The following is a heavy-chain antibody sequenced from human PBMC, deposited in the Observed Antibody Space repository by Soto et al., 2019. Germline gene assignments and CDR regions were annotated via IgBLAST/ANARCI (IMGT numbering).Heavy chain of an antibody. CDR3: AGAGGSTVTTDYYYAMDV. V-gene: IGHV3-21*01. CDR1: GFTFNRYS. CDR2: ISGSTNFI. D-gene: IGHD4-17*01. J-gene: IGHJ6*02. Sequence: GGSLRLSCAASGFTFNRYSMNWVRQAPGKGLEWVSSISGSTNFIYYADSVKGRFTVSRDNAKNSLHLQMNSLRAEDTAVYYCAGAGGSTVTTDYYYAMDVWGQGTTVTVS.